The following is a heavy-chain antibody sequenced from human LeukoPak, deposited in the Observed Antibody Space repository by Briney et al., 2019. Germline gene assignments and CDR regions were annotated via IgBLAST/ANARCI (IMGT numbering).Heavy chain of an antibody. D-gene: IGHD1-26*01. CDR3: ARGSPFDSGSYYGYFDY. CDR2: INPNSGGT. V-gene: IGHV1-2*02. CDR1: GYTFTGYY. Sequence: ASVKVSCKASGYTFTGYYMHWVRQAPGQGLEWMGWINPNSGGTNYAQKCQGRVTMTRDTSISTAYMELSRLRSDDTAVNYCARGSPFDSGSYYGYFDYWGQGTLVTVSS. J-gene: IGHJ4*02.